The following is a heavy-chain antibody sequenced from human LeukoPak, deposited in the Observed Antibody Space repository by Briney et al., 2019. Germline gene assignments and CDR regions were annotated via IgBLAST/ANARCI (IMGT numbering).Heavy chain of an antibody. CDR3: ALLPGY. D-gene: IGHD3-22*01. CDR2: IYTSGST. J-gene: IGHJ4*02. V-gene: IGHV4-61*02. Sequence: SETLSLTCTVSGGSISSGSYYWSWIRQPAGKGLEWIGRIYTSGSTNYNPSLKSRVTISVDTSKNQFSLKLSSVTAADTAVYYCALLPGYWGQGTLVTVSS. CDR1: GGSISSGSYY.